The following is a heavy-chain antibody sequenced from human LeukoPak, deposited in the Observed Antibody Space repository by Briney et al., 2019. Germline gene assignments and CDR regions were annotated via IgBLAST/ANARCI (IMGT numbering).Heavy chain of an antibody. CDR2: ISSNGGST. Sequence: GGSLRLSCAASGFTFSSYAMHWVRQAPGKGLEYVPAISSNGGSTYYANSVKGRFTISRDNSKNTLYLQMGSLRAEDMAVYYCARDWLAVASYWGQGTLVTVSS. V-gene: IGHV3-64*01. CDR1: GFTFSSYA. D-gene: IGHD6-19*01. J-gene: IGHJ4*02. CDR3: ARDWLAVASY.